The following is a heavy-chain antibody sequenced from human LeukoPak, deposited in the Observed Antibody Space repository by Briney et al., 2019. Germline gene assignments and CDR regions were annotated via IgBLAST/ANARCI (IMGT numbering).Heavy chain of an antibody. D-gene: IGHD3-10*01. CDR3: ARRGSGSYYNDLMDY. Sequence: SETLSLACAVYGGSFSGYYWSWIRQPPGKGLEWIGEINHSGSTNYNPSLKSRVTISVDTSKNLFSLKLSSVTAADTAVYYCARRGSGSYYNDLMDYWGQGTLVTV. CDR2: INHSGST. V-gene: IGHV4-34*01. CDR1: GGSFSGYY. J-gene: IGHJ4*02.